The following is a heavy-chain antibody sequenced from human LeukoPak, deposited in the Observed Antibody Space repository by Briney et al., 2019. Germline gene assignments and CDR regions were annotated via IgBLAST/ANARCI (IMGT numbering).Heavy chain of an antibody. CDR3: ARARAYSRPEYFQH. CDR1: GGSNSSGGYS. J-gene: IGHJ1*01. V-gene: IGHV4-30-2*01. CDR2: IYHSGST. D-gene: IGHD6-13*01. Sequence: SQTLSLTCAVSGGSNSSGGYSWSWIRQPPGKGLEWIGYIYHSGSTYYNPSLKSRVTISVDRSKNQFSLKLSSVTAADTAVYYCARARAYSRPEYFQHWGQGTLVTVSS.